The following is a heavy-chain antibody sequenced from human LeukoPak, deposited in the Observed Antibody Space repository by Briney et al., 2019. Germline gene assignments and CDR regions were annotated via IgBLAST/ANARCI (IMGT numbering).Heavy chain of an antibody. J-gene: IGHJ4*02. CDR3: TRLEEDGPQLMRLFDY. CDR1: GFTFSGSA. CDR2: IRSRANNYAT. Sequence: GGSLRLSCAASGFTFSGSAIHWVRQVSGKGLEWVGRIRSRANNYATAYIASVKGRFTISRDDLKNTAYLQMNSLTTEDTALYYCTRLEEDGPQLMRLFDYWGQGTLVTVSS. V-gene: IGHV3-73*01. D-gene: IGHD2-8*01.